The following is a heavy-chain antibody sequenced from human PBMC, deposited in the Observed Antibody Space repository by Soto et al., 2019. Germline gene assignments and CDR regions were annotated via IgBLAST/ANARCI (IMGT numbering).Heavy chain of an antibody. CDR2: ISDRGAST. CDR3: AKAVPYTTNLKGWLDP. CDR1: GFTFSSYA. Sequence: QLLESGGGLVQPGGSLRLSCAASGFTFSSYAMTWVRQAPGRGLEWVSSISDRGASTFYADSVKGRFTISRDNSNNTLSLQMHSLRADDTAIYYCAKAVPYTTNLKGWLDPWGQGTLVTVSS. D-gene: IGHD2-2*02. J-gene: IGHJ5*02. V-gene: IGHV3-23*01.